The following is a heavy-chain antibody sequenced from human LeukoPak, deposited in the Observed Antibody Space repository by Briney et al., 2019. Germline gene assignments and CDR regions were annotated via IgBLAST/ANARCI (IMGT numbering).Heavy chain of an antibody. CDR3: ARDFYGSGSYYIDY. CDR2: INHSGST. Sequence: PSETLSLTCAVYGGSFSGYYWSWIRQPPGKGLEWIGVINHSGSTNYNPSLKSRVTISVDTSKNQFSLKLSSVTAADTAVYYCARDFYGSGSYYIDYWGQGTLVTVSS. CDR1: GGSFSGYY. D-gene: IGHD3-10*01. V-gene: IGHV4-34*01. J-gene: IGHJ4*02.